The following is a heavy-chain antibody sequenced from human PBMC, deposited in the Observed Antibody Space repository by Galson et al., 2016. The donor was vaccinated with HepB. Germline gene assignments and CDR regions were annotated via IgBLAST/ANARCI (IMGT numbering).Heavy chain of an antibody. CDR3: AREFKIAAPGVLDY. Sequence: SLRLSCAASGFSFSDYSMNWVRQAPGKGLEWLSYISANSDSTYYADSVKGRFTISRDNAKNSLYLQMNSLRDEDTAVYYCAREFKIAAPGVLDYWGQGTLVTVSA. CDR1: GFSFSDYS. J-gene: IGHJ4*02. D-gene: IGHD6-13*01. CDR2: ISANSDST. V-gene: IGHV3-48*02.